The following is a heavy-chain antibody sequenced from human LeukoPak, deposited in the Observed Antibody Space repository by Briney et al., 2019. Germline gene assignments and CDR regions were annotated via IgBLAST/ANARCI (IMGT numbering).Heavy chain of an antibody. Sequence: PYETLPQTHTVSGGSLISYYWSWIRPPPGKGLAWIGYIYYSGSTNYNLSLQSPVSRSKDKSKNQLPMNLNSATAADTAVYYCARQYYCDSKTIDSWGQGTTVTVSS. CDR3: ARQYYCDSKTIDS. CDR2: IYYSGST. V-gene: IGHV4-59*08. CDR1: GGSLISYY. J-gene: IGHJ6*02. D-gene: IGHD3-22*01.